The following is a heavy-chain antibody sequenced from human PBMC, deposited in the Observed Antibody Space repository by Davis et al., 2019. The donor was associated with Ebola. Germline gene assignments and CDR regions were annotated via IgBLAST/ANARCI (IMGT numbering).Heavy chain of an antibody. CDR2: ISSSSSYI. D-gene: IGHD3-10*01. CDR1: RFTFSSYS. CDR3: VRDYGRGWSSFYYYMDV. V-gene: IGHV3-21*01. Sequence: GGSLRLSCAASRFTFSSYSMNWVRQAPGKGLEWVSSISSSSSYIYYADSVKGRCTISRDNAKNSLYLQMNGLRAEDTAIYYCVRDYGRGWSSFYYYMDVWGKGTTVTVSS. J-gene: IGHJ6*03.